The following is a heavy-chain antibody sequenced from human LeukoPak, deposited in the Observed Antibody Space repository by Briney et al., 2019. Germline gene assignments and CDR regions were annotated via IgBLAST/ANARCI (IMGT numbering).Heavy chain of an antibody. J-gene: IGHJ4*02. Sequence: SVKLSCKASGGTFSSYAISWVRQAPGQGLEWMGGIIPIFGTANYAQKLQGGVTITTDESTSTAYMELSSLRSEDTAVYYCARGERLGYDFWSGYYRFDYWGQGTLVTVSS. CDR2: IIPIFGTA. CDR1: GGTFSSYA. D-gene: IGHD3-3*01. V-gene: IGHV1-69*05. CDR3: ARGERLGYDFWSGYYRFDY.